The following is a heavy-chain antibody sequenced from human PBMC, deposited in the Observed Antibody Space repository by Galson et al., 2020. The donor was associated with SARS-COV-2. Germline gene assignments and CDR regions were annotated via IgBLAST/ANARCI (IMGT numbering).Heavy chain of an antibody. CDR1: GFPFRSSG. J-gene: IGHJ6*02. Sequence: GGPLRLSCAASGFPFRSSGMHWVRQAPGKGPGWVGGISYDGNNKDYSDPVKGRFTISRDTSKTTLFLQMNSLRAEDTAVYFCARDYSTAPRLFYYCGMDVWGQGTTVTVSS. CDR3: ARDYSTAPRLFYYCGMDV. D-gene: IGHD6-6*01. CDR2: ISYDGNNK. V-gene: IGHV3-30-3*01.